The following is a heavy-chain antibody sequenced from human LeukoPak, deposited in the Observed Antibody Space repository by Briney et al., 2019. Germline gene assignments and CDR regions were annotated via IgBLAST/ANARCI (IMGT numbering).Heavy chain of an antibody. CDR2: ISGGGVTT. CDR1: GFTFSSYA. CDR3: ARNQQLGGHSYYYYGMDV. J-gene: IGHJ6*02. Sequence: QPGGSLRLSCAASGFTFSSYAMHWVRQAPGKGLEWVSGISGGGVTTYYADSVKGRFTISRDNSKNTLYLQMNSLRADDTAIYYCARNQQLGGHSYYYYGMDVWGQGTTVTVSS. V-gene: IGHV3-23*01. D-gene: IGHD3-16*01.